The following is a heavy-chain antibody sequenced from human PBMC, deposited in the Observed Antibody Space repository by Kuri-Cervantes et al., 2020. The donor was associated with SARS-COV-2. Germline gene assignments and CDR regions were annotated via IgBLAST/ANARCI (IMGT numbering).Heavy chain of an antibody. J-gene: IGHJ4*02. D-gene: IGHD3-16*01. CDR3: ASNGWGFRNPGGASGFDY. Sequence: GESLKISCAASGFTFSSYEMNWVRQAPGKGLEWVSYISSSGSTIYYADSVKGRFTISRDNAKNSLYLQMNSLRAEDTAVYYCASNGWGFRNPGGASGFDYWGQGTLVTVSS. V-gene: IGHV3-48*03. CDR1: GFTFSSYE. CDR2: ISSSGSTI.